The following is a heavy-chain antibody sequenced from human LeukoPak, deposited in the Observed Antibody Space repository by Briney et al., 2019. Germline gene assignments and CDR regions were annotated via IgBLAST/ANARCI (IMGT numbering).Heavy chain of an antibody. V-gene: IGHV4-30-4*01. J-gene: IGHJ3*01. CDR2: IYYTGNK. CDR1: GVSISSGDYY. CDR3: ARERPIDCTSTSCYFVSDL. D-gene: IGHD2-2*01. Sequence: SETLSLTCIVSGVSISSGDYYWSWIRQPPGKGLEWIGYIYYTGNKYYNPSLKRRITISLDTSKNQLSLSLTSVTAADTAVYHCARERPIDCTSTSCYFVSDLWGQGTMVTVSS.